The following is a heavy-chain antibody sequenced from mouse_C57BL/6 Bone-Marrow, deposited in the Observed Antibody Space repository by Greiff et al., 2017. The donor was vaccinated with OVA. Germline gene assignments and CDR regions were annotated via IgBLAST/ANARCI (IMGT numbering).Heavy chain of an antibody. V-gene: IGHV1-22*01. CDR2: INPNNGGT. CDR1: GYTFTDYY. J-gene: IGHJ1*03. D-gene: IGHD1-1*01. CDR3: ARCRIYYNGGGYFDV. Sequence: EVQLQQSGPELVKPGASVKMSCKASGYTFTDYYMHCVKQSHGKSLEWIGYINPNNGGTSYNQKFKGKATLTVNKSSSPAYMELRSLTSEDAAVYYCARCRIYYNGGGYFDVWGKGTTVTVSS.